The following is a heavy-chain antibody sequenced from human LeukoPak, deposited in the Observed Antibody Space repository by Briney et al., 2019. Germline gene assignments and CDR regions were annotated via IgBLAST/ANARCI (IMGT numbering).Heavy chain of an antibody. CDR1: GYTFSDYA. Sequence: GASVKVSCKASGYTFSDYAIHWVRQAPGQGLEWMGWINTIDGKPTYGQGFTGRSVLSLDTSVTTAYPQISTLSAADTAVYYCARELVPGGFDSWGQGTLVTVSS. V-gene: IGHV7-4-1*02. CDR2: INTIDGKP. CDR3: ARELVPGGFDS. D-gene: IGHD1-26*01. J-gene: IGHJ4*02.